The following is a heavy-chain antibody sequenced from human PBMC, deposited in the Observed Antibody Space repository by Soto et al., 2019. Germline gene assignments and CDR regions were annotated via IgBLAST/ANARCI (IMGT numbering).Heavy chain of an antibody. CDR1: GGSISSGGYS. Sequence: SETLSLTCAVSGGSISSGGYSWSWIRQPPGKGLEWIGYIYHSGSTYYNPPLKSRVTISVDRSKNQFSLKLSSVTAADTAVYYCARGWFGELFFDYWGQGTLVTVSS. CDR3: ARGWFGELFFDY. D-gene: IGHD3-10*01. CDR2: IYHSGST. J-gene: IGHJ4*02. V-gene: IGHV4-30-2*01.